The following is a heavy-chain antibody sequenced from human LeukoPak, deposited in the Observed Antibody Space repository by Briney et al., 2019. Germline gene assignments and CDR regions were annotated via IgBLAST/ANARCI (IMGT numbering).Heavy chain of an antibody. Sequence: SETLSLTCSVSGGSISSYYWSWIRQPPGKGLEWFGYIYYSGSTNYKSHLKSRVTMSGDTSKNQFSLKLSSVTAADTAVYHCAREGDDFWSGFNYWGQGTLVTVSS. CDR3: AREGDDFWSGFNY. CDR1: GGSISSYY. D-gene: IGHD3-3*01. J-gene: IGHJ4*02. V-gene: IGHV4-59*12. CDR2: IYYSGST.